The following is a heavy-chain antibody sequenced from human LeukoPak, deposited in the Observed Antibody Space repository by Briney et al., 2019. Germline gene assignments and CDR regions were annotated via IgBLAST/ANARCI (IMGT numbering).Heavy chain of an antibody. CDR3: ARGRCSSTSCYHFDY. CDR2: IYYSGGT. V-gene: IGHV4-59*01. D-gene: IGHD2-2*01. J-gene: IGHJ4*02. CDR1: GVAITSYY. Sequence: TLSLTSAVSGVAITSYYSGWIRHPPGKGLGWIGYIYYSGGTNYNPSLKSRVTISVDTSKNQFSLKLSSVTAADTAVYYCARGRCSSTSCYHFDYWGQGTLVTVSS.